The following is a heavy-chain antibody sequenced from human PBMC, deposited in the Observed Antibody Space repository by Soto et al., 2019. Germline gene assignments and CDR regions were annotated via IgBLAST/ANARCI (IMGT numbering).Heavy chain of an antibody. CDR2: ITPFSGTA. J-gene: IGHJ4*02. D-gene: IGHD6-13*01. Sequence: ASVKVSCKASGGTFSTSTITWVRQAPGQGLEWMGQITPFSGTANYPQKFQGRVTITADESTSTVYVELSSLRSEDTAVYYCATLGPAAAGPFDYWGQGTLVTVSS. CDR1: GGTFSTST. CDR3: ATLGPAAAGPFDY. V-gene: IGHV1-69*13.